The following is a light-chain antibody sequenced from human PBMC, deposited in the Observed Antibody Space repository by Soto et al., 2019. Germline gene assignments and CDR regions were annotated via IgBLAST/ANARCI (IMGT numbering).Light chain of an antibody. V-gene: IGLV1-40*01. CDR1: SSNIGAGYD. CDR3: QSYDSSLSGSYV. Sequence: QSVLTQPPSVSGAPGQRVTISCTGSSSNIGAGYDVHWYQQLPGTAPKLLIYGNSNRASGVPDLFSGSKSGTSASLAITGLQAEDEADYYCQSYDSSLSGSYVFGTGTKLTVL. CDR2: GNS. J-gene: IGLJ1*01.